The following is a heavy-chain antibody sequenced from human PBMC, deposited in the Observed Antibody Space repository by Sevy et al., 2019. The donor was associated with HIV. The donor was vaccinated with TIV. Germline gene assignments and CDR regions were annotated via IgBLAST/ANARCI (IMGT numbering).Heavy chain of an antibody. CDR1: GGSLSGYY. D-gene: IGHD1-7*01. Sequence: SETLSLTCTVYGGSLSGYYWTWIRQPPGKGLEWIGEINHSGSTNYNPSLKSRVTISVDTSKNHFSLKLTSLTAAYTAAYYCARGGPQTTSYYYYGMDVWGQGTTVTVSS. J-gene: IGHJ6*02. CDR3: ARGGPQTTSYYYYGMDV. CDR2: INHSGST. V-gene: IGHV4-34*01.